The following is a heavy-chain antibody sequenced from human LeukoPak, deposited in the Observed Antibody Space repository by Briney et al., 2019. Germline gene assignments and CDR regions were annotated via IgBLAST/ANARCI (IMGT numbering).Heavy chain of an antibody. Sequence: RASVNVSCKASGGTFSSYAISWVRQAPGQGLEWMGWLNVGTGDTKYSQKFQGRVTLTRDASASTAYMALSSLRSEDTAVYYCARDSCFGGTCQDDAFDIWGQGTMVTVSS. CDR2: LNVGTGDT. D-gene: IGHD2-15*01. V-gene: IGHV1-3*01. CDR1: GGTFSSYA. CDR3: ARDSCFGGTCQDDAFDI. J-gene: IGHJ3*02.